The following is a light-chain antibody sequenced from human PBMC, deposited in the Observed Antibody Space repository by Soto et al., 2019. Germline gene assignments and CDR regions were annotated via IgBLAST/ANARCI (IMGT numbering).Light chain of an antibody. Sequence: AIRITQSPSSLSASVGDRVTITCRASLGIRDDLAWYQQRPGKAPKLLIYAASNLQSGVPSRFSGSGSGTDFTLIISSRQPEDVATYYCLQDYDYPYTFGQGTKMEIK. V-gene: IGKV1-6*01. CDR3: LQDYDYPYT. J-gene: IGKJ2*01. CDR2: AAS. CDR1: LGIRDD.